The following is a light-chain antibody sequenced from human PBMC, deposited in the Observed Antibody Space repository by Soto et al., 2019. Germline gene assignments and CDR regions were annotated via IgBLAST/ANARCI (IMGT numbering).Light chain of an antibody. V-gene: IGKV3D-15*01. CDR2: GAS. CDR3: QQHNSGPPV. J-gene: IGKJ1*01. Sequence: MTQSPSTLSASVGDSVTITCRASQSINTNLAWYPQQPGQAPRLXILGASTRATGIPATVSGXGFGTEFTLAISRLQSEDFGFYYCQQHNSGPPVFAQGNKVDIK. CDR1: QSINTN.